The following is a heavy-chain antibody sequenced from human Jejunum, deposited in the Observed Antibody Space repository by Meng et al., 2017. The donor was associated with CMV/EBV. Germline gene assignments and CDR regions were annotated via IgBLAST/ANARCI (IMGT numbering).Heavy chain of an antibody. CDR2: ISGSGGST. CDR1: FTFSSYA. J-gene: IGHJ4*02. Sequence: FTFSSYALSCVRQAPGKGLAWVSAISGSGGSTYYADSVKGRFTISRDNSKNTLYLQMNSLRAEDTAVYYCAKDFTIFGVVTTFDYWGQGTLVTVSS. V-gene: IGHV3-23*01. D-gene: IGHD3-3*01. CDR3: AKDFTIFGVVTTFDY.